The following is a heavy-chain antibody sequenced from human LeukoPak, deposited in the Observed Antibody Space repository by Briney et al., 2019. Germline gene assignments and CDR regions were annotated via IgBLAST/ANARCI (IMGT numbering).Heavy chain of an antibody. CDR2: INHSGST. V-gene: IGHV4-34*01. CDR1: GVSFSVYY. J-gene: IGHJ4*02. Sequence: PAETLSLTCAVYGVSFSVYYWSWIRQPPGKGLEWMGEINHSGSTNYNPSLKSRVTISVDTSKNQFSLKLSYVTAVDTAVYYCARVQAMVTFWDYWGQGTLVTVSS. D-gene: IGHD5-18*01. CDR3: ARVQAMVTFWDY.